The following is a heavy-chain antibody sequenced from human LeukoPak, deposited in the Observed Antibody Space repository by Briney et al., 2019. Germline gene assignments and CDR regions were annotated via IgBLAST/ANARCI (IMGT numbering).Heavy chain of an antibody. CDR2: ISDSGGST. Sequence: GGSLRLSCAVSGITLSNYGMSWVRQAPGKGLEWVAGISDSGGSTNYADSVKGRFTISRDNAKNTLYLQMNSLRAENTAVYFCAKRGVVIRVILVGFHKQAYYFDSWGQGALVTVSS. CDR1: GITLSNYG. J-gene: IGHJ4*02. V-gene: IGHV3-23*01. D-gene: IGHD3-10*01. CDR3: AKRGVVIRVILVGFHKQAYYFDS.